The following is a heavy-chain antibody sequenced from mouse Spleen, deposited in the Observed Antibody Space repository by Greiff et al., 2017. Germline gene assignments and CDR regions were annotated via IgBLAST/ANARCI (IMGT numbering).Heavy chain of an antibody. J-gene: IGHJ2*01. CDR2: IYPGDGDT. CDR3: ARSLYDYVLDY. Sequence: QVQLQQPGPELVKPGASVKISCKASGYAFSSSWMNWVKQRPGKGLEWIGRIYPGDGDTNYNGKFKGKATLTADKSSSTAYMQLSSLTSEDSAVYFCARSLYDYVLDYWGQGTTLTVSS. CDR1: GYAFSSSW. D-gene: IGHD2-4*01. V-gene: IGHV1-82*01.